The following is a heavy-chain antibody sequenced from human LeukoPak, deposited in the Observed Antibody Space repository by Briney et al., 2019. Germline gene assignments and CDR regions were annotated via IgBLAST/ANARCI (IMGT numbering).Heavy chain of an antibody. V-gene: IGHV3-21*01. CDR3: ARVPHYCSSTSCHFDY. CDR1: GFIFSNYN. D-gene: IGHD2-2*01. Sequence: GGSLRLSCGASGFIFSNYNMNWVRQAPEKGLEWVSSISITSTYVYYADSVKGGFTISRDNAKNSQYLQMNSLKAEDTAVYYCARVPHYCSSTSCHFDYWGQGTLVTVSS. J-gene: IGHJ4*02. CDR2: ISITSTYV.